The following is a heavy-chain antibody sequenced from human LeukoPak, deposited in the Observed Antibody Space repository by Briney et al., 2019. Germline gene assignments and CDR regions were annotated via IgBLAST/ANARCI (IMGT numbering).Heavy chain of an antibody. J-gene: IGHJ4*02. Sequence: GGSLRLSCAASGFTFTSYAMHWVRQAPGQRLEWMGWINVGNGNTRYSQNFQGRVTITRDTSASTAYMELSSLRSEDTAVYYCARDEDYWGQGTLVTVSS. CDR2: INVGNGNT. CDR1: GFTFTSYA. CDR3: ARDEDY. V-gene: IGHV1-3*01.